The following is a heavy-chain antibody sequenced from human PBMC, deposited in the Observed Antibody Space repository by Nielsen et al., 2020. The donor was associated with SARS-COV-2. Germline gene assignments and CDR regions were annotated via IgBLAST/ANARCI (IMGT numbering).Heavy chain of an antibody. Sequence: GSLRLSCAVSGFTFSSYAVSWVRQAPGKGLEWVSSISGSGSSTNYADSVKGRFTISRDNSKNTLYLQMNSLRAEDTAVYYCAKDEAAVAATLDYWGQGTLVTVSS. CDR3: AKDEAAVAATLDY. CDR1: GFTFSSYA. CDR2: ISGSGSST. V-gene: IGHV3-23*01. J-gene: IGHJ4*02. D-gene: IGHD6-19*01.